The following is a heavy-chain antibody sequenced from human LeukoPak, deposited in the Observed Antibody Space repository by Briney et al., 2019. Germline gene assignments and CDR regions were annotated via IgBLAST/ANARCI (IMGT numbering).Heavy chain of an antibody. CDR1: GGSFSGYY. V-gene: IGHV4-34*01. CDR3: ARADIVVVPAALTYYGMDV. D-gene: IGHD2-2*01. Sequence: PSETLSLTCAVYGGSFSGYYWSWIRQPPGKGLEWIGEINHSGSTSYNPSLKSRVTISVDTSKNQFSLKLSSVTAADTAVYYCARADIVVVPAALTYYGMDVWGQGTTVTVSS. J-gene: IGHJ6*02. CDR2: INHSGST.